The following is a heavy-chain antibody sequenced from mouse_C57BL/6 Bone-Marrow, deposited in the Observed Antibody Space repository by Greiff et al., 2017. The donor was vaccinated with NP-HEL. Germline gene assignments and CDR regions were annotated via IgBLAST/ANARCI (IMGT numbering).Heavy chain of an antibody. CDR2: IDPETGGT. J-gene: IGHJ1*03. Sequence: QVQLQQSGAELVRPGASVTLSCKASGYTFTDYEMHWVKQTPVHGLEWIGAIDPETGGTAYNQKFKGKAILTADKSSSTAYMELRSLTSEDSAVYYCTNDDEYDGYFDVWGTGTTVTVSS. CDR3: TNDDEYDGYFDV. D-gene: IGHD2-4*01. V-gene: IGHV1-15*01. CDR1: GYTFTDYE.